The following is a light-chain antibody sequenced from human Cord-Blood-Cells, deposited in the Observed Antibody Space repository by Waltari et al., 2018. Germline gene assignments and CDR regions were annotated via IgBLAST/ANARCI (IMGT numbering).Light chain of an antibody. CDR3: QQYYSYPALT. Sequence: AIRMTQSPSSFSASTGDRVTITCRASQGISSYLAWYQQKPWKAPKLLIYAASTLQSGVPSRFSGSGSGTDFTLTISCLQSEDFATYYCQQYYSYPALTFGGGTKVEIK. V-gene: IGKV1-8*01. CDR1: QGISSY. CDR2: AAS. J-gene: IGKJ4*01.